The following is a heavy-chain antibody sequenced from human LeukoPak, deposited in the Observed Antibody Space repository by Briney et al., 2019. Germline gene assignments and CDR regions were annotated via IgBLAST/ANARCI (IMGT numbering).Heavy chain of an antibody. J-gene: IGHJ6*03. Sequence: SETLSLTCAVSGGSISSNNWWSWVRQPPGKGLEWIGEIYHSGSTNSNPSLKSRVTISLDKSKNQFSLKLSSVTAADTAVYYCARADPLIAVAGTYYYYYMDVWGKGTTVTISS. CDR3: ARADPLIAVAGTYYYYYMDV. CDR2: IYHSGST. CDR1: GGSISSNNW. V-gene: IGHV4-4*02. D-gene: IGHD6-19*01.